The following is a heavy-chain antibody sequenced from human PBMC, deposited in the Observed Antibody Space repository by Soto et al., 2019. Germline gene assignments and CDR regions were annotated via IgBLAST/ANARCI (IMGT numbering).Heavy chain of an antibody. J-gene: IGHJ4*02. CDR2: ISSSSSYT. CDR1: GFTFSDYY. CDR3: ARDRTGDCSGGSCLSYGY. D-gene: IGHD2-15*01. V-gene: IGHV3-11*05. Sequence: GGSLRLSCAASGFTFSDYYMSWIRQAPGKGLEWVSYISSSSSYTNYADSVKGRFTISRDNAKNSLYLQMNSLRAEDTAVYYCARDRTGDCSGGSCLSYGYWGQGTLVTSPQ.